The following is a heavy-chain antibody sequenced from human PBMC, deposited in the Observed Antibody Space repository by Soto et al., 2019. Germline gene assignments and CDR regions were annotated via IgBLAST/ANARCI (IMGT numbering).Heavy chain of an antibody. D-gene: IGHD3-16*01. J-gene: IGHJ5*02. V-gene: IGHV1-8*01. CDR3: ARMETFGSLNWFDP. CDR1: GYFFTNND. Sequence: ASVKVSCKASGYFFTNNDVSWVRQATGQGLEWMGWMNPGSGDTGYAQKFQGRVTMTRDVSIATAYMELSSLRSDDTAIYYCARMETFGSLNWFDPWGQGTLVTV. CDR2: MNPGSGDT.